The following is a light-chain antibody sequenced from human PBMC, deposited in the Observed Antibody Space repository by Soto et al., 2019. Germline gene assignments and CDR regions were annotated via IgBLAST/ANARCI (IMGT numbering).Light chain of an antibody. CDR3: TSYTRSSALV. J-gene: IGLJ2*01. CDR1: TSDIGRYNY. CDR2: EVI. Sequence: QAASVSGSPGQSITISCTGTTSDIGRYNYVSWYQHHPGKAPKLIIYEVIHRPSGVSDRFSGSKSGDTASLTISGLQADDEAQYYCTSYTRSSALVFGGGTKLTVL. V-gene: IGLV2-14*01.